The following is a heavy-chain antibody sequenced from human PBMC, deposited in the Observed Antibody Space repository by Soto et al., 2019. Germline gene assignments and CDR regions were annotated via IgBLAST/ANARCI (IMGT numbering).Heavy chain of an antibody. CDR1: GFTFSSYW. CDR3: SRPTEQLVFDY. CDR2: IKQDGSEK. J-gene: IGHJ4*02. Sequence: EVQLVESGGGLVQPGGSLRLSCAASGFTFSSYWMSWVRQAPGKGLEWVANIKQDGSEKYYVDSVKGRFTISRDNAKNSLYLQMNSLRAEDTAVYYCSRPTEQLVFDYWGQGTLVTVSS. V-gene: IGHV3-7*01. D-gene: IGHD6-6*01.